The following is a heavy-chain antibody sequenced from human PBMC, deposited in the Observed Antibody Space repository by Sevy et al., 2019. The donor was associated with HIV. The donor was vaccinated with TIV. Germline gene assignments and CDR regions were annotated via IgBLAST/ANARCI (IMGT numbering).Heavy chain of an antibody. CDR2: IYSDGTT. V-gene: IGHV3-66*01. D-gene: IGHD5-18*01. CDR3: ARGKGGYGYGLNY. CDR1: GFTVSANY. J-gene: IGHJ4*02. Sequence: GGSLRLSCAVSGFTVSANYMTWVRQAPGKGLEWVSVIYSDGTTHHADSVKGRFSISRANSNNTLYLQMNSLRAEDTAVYYCARGKGGYGYGLNYWGQGTLVTVSS.